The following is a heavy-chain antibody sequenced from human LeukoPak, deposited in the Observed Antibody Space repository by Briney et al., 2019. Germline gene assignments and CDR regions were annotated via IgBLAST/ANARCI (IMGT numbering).Heavy chain of an antibody. CDR1: GYTFTTYG. CDR2: ISAYKGNT. V-gene: IGHV1-18*01. D-gene: IGHD1-1*01. Sequence: ASVKVSCKASGYTFTTYGISWVRQAPGQGLEWMGWISAYKGNTNYAQKFQGRVTMTTDTSTSTAYMELRSLTSDDTAVYYCARDRDWNLDYWGQGTLVTLSS. CDR3: ARDRDWNLDY. J-gene: IGHJ4*02.